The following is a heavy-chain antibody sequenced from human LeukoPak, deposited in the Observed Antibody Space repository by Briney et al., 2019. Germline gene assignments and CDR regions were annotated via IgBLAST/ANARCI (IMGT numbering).Heavy chain of an antibody. D-gene: IGHD3-22*01. CDR1: GFTFSSYG. V-gene: IGHV3-30*18. CDR3: ANYDSRVD. Sequence: GGSLRLSCAASGFTFSSYGMHWVRQAPGKGLEWVAVISYDGSNKYYADSVKGRFTISRDNSKNTLYLQMNSLRAEDTAVYYCANYDSRVDWGQGTLVTASS. J-gene: IGHJ4*02. CDR2: ISYDGSNK.